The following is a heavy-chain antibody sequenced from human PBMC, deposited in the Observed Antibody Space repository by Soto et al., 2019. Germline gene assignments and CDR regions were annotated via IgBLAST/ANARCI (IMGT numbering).Heavy chain of an antibody. CDR3: AVYSSGWYYFDY. Sequence: ASVKVSCKASGFTFISYGISWVRQAPGQGLEWMGWISAYNGNTNYAQKLQGRVTMTTDTSTSTAYMELRSLRSDDTAVYYCAVYSSGWYYFDYWGQGTLVTVSS. D-gene: IGHD6-19*01. V-gene: IGHV1-18*01. J-gene: IGHJ4*02. CDR1: GFTFISYG. CDR2: ISAYNGNT.